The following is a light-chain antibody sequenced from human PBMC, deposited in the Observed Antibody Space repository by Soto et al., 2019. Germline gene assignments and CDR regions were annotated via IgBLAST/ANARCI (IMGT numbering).Light chain of an antibody. Sequence: QSVLTQQLSASAAPGQMVTISCSGSASNIGSASVSWYQQRLGPASKLLIDDDNNRRSGFRDRLSGSKAGTSDTLGTTGLQTGDEADYYCGTWDASLPACVFGPGTKVTVL. J-gene: IGLJ1*01. CDR2: DDN. CDR3: GTWDASLPACV. CDR1: ASNIGSAS. V-gene: IGLV1-51*01.